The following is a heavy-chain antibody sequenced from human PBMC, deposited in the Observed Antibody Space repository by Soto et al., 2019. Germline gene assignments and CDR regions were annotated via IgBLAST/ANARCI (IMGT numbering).Heavy chain of an antibody. D-gene: IGHD2-2*01. CDR3: ARGGAVVVPGAVDRHNWFDP. CDR2: VIPILGMA. J-gene: IGHJ5*02. CDR1: GGTFSSYS. Sequence: QVQLVQSGAEVKKPGSSVKVSCEASGGTFSSYSFSWVRQAPGQGLEWRGRVIPILGMANYAQKFQGRVKITADKSTSTVYMELSSLRSEDTAVYYCARGGAVVVPGAVDRHNWFDPWGQGTLVTVSS. V-gene: IGHV1-69*02.